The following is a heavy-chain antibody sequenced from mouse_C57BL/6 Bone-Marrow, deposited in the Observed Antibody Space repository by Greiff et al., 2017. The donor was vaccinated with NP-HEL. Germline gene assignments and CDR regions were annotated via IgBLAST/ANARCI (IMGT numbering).Heavy chain of an antibody. J-gene: IGHJ3*01. D-gene: IGHD2-1*01. V-gene: IGHV5-4*01. CDR1: GFTFSSYA. CDR2: ISDGGSYT. CDR3: AREDGNYGGWFAY. Sequence: EVMLVESGGGLVKPGGSLKLSCAASGFTFSSYAMSWVRQTPEKRLEWVATISDGGSYTYYPDNVKGRFTISRDNAKNNLYLQMSHMKSEDTAMYYCAREDGNYGGWFAYWGQGTLVTVSA.